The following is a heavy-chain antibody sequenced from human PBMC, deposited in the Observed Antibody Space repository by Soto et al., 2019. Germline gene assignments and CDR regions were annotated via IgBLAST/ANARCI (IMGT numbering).Heavy chain of an antibody. D-gene: IGHD3-10*01. CDR2: ISGSGGST. Sequence: GGSLRLSCAASGFTFSSYAMSWVRQAPGKGLEWVSAISGSGGSTYYADSVKGRFTISRDNSKNTLYLQMNSLRAEDTAVYYCAKVAKRITMVRGGLNGWGQGTMVTV. V-gene: IGHV3-23*01. J-gene: IGHJ3*01. CDR3: AKVAKRITMVRGGLNG. CDR1: GFTFSSYA.